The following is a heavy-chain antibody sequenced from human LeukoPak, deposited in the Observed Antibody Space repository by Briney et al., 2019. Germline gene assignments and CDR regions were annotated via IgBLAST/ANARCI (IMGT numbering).Heavy chain of an antibody. CDR2: ISSSSSYI. CDR1: GFTFSSYS. J-gene: IGHJ5*02. CDR3: ARDAEYYYDSSGYYQTSNWFDP. V-gene: IGHV3-21*01. Sequence: GGSLRLSCAASGFTFSSYSMNWVRQAPGKGLEWVSSISSSSSYIYYADSVKGRFTISRDNAKNSLYLQMNSLRAEDTAVYYCARDAEYYYDSSGYYQTSNWFDPWGQGTLVTVSS. D-gene: IGHD3-22*01.